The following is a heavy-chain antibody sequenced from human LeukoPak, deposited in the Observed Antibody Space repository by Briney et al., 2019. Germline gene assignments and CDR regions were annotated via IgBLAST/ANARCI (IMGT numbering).Heavy chain of an antibody. Sequence: PGGSLRLSCAASGFTFSSYGMHWVRQAPGKGLEWVTFIRYDRSNKFYTNSVKGRFTISRDNSKHTLYLQMDSLRAEDTAVYYCAKNRGYGDYYFDYWGQGTLVTVSS. J-gene: IGHJ4*02. CDR2: IRYDRSNK. D-gene: IGHD4-17*01. CDR3: AKNRGYGDYYFDY. CDR1: GFTFSSYG. V-gene: IGHV3-30*02.